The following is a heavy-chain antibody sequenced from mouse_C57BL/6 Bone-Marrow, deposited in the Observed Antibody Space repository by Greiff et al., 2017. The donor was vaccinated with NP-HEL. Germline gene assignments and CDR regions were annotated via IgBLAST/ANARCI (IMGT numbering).Heavy chain of an antibody. J-gene: IGHJ2*01. CDR1: GFTFSNYW. V-gene: IGHV6-3*01. D-gene: IGHD1-2*01. Sequence: EVKVEESGGGLVQPGGSMKLSCVASGFTFSNYWMNWVRQSPEKGLEWVAQIRLKSDNYATHYAESVKGRFTISRDDSKSSVYLQMNNLRAEDTGIYYCTGLSLLRDYFDYWGQGTTLTVSS. CDR3: TGLSLLRDYFDY. CDR2: IRLKSDNYAT.